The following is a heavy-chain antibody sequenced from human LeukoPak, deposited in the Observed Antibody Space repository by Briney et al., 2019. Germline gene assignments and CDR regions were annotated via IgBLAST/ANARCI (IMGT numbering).Heavy chain of an antibody. CDR3: ARGGYDILTGTSFFDP. Sequence: PGGSLRLSCAASGFTFSSYSMNWVRQAPGKGLQYVSYISSSGTYANYANSVKGRFTNSRDNAKNSLYLQMNSLRADDTAVYYCARGGYDILTGTSFFDPWGQGTLVTVSS. V-gene: IGHV3-21*05. CDR2: ISSSGTYA. J-gene: IGHJ5*02. D-gene: IGHD3-9*01. CDR1: GFTFSSYS.